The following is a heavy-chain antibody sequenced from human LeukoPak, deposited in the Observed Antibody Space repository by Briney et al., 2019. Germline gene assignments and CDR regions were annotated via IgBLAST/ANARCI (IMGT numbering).Heavy chain of an antibody. CDR2: VYYSGST. V-gene: IGHV4-61*01. Sequence: PSETLSLTCSVSGGFISTGNYYWTWIRQPPGKGLEWIGYVYYSGSTNYNPSLKSRVAISVDTSKNQFSLKLNSVTAADTAVYYCATLSRGYWGQGTLVTVSS. CDR1: GGFISTGNYY. J-gene: IGHJ4*02. D-gene: IGHD2/OR15-2a*01. CDR3: ATLSRGY.